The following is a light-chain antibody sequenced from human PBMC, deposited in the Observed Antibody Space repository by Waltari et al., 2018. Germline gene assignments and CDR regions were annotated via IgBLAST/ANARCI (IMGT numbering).Light chain of an antibody. J-gene: IGKJ1*01. CDR2: GTS. CDR1: QSVSTNY. V-gene: IGKV3-20*01. CDR3: HQFGSTSWT. Sequence: EIVLTQSPGTLSLFPGERATLSCRASQSVSTNYLAWYQQTPGQAPRLLIYGTSSRATGIPDRFTGSGSETDFTLTISRLEPEDFAVYYCHQFGSTSWTFGQGTKVEIK.